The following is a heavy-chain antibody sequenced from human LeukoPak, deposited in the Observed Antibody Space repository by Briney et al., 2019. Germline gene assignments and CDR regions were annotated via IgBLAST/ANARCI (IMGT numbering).Heavy chain of an antibody. D-gene: IGHD1-26*01. J-gene: IGHJ4*02. CDR2: ISTDGGPT. Sequence: GGSLRLSCAASGFTVSSYAMSWVRQAPGRGLQLVSFISTDGGPTYSADSVRGRLTISRDNSKNTLFLQMNSLRGGDTAVYFCAKDYKGSFTDWGQGNLVTVSS. CDR1: GFTVSSYA. V-gene: IGHV3-23*01. CDR3: AKDYKGSFTD.